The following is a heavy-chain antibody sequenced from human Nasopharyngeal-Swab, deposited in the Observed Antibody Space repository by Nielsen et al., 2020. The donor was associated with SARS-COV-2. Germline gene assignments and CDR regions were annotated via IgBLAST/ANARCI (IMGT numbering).Heavy chain of an antibody. CDR2: ISSSSSYI. Sequence: GESLKIPCAASGFNFNNYNFNWVRPAPGKGLEWVSSISSSSSYIYYADSVKGRFTIPRDNAKNSLYLQMKSLRAEDTAVYYCARDGLDYDFWSAYFMDVWGQGTTVTVSS. D-gene: IGHD3-3*01. CDR3: ARDGLDYDFWSAYFMDV. CDR1: GFNFNNYN. V-gene: IGHV3-21*01. J-gene: IGHJ6*02.